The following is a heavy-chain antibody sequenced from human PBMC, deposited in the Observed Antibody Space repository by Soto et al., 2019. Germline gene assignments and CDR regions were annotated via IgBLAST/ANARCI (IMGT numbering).Heavy chain of an antibody. CDR2: IYYTGST. Sequence: PSETLSLTCRVSAGSISTYHWSWIRQPAGKGLEWIGRIYYTGSTDYNPSLKSRVTMSVDTSKNQFSLKVSSVTAADTAVYYCARDCSGGACYPASFDYWGQGTLVTVSS. D-gene: IGHD2-15*01. V-gene: IGHV4-4*07. CDR3: ARDCSGGACYPASFDY. CDR1: AGSISTYH. J-gene: IGHJ4*02.